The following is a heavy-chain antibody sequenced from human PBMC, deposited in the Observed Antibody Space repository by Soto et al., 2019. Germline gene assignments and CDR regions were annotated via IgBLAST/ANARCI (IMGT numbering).Heavy chain of an antibody. D-gene: IGHD4-17*01. CDR3: ARTARPTAPTDDGYYYYGMDV. V-gene: IGHV1-69*13. CDR1: GGTFSSYA. J-gene: IGHJ6*02. CDR2: IIPIFGTA. Sequence: SVKVSCKASGGTFSSYAISWVRQAPGQGLEWMGGIIPIFGTANYAQKFQGRVTITADESTSTAYMELSSLRSEDTAVYYCARTARPTAPTDDGYYYYGMDVWGQGTTVTVSS.